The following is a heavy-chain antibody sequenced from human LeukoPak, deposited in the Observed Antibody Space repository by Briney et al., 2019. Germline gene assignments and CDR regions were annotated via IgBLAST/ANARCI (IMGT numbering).Heavy chain of an antibody. CDR1: GFTVSSNY. CDR3: ARETVLTPDALDV. J-gene: IGHJ3*01. V-gene: IGHV3-11*04. CDR2: IDSRGSSI. Sequence: GGSLRLSCAASGFTVSSNYMSWVRQAPGKGLEWVSYIDSRGSSIFYADSVKGRFTISRDYAKNSLYLQMNSLRAEDTAIYYCARETVLTPDALDVWGQGTMVTVSS. D-gene: IGHD4/OR15-4a*01.